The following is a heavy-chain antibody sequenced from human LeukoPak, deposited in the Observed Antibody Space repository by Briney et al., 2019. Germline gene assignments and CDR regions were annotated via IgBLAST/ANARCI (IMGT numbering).Heavy chain of an antibody. CDR3: ARRVGTQYYFDY. CDR2: IYPRDSDS. V-gene: IGHV5-51*01. Sequence: GESLKISCKGSGFTFTNYWIAWVRQMPGKGLEWMGSIYPRDSDSRYSPSFEGQVTISADKSISTAYLQWSSLKASDSAMYYCARRVGTQYYFDYWGQGTLVTVSS. D-gene: IGHD7-27*01. J-gene: IGHJ4*02. CDR1: GFTFTNYW.